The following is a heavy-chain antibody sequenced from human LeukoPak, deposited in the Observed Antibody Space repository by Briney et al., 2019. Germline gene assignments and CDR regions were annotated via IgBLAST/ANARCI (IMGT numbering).Heavy chain of an antibody. D-gene: IGHD3-16*01. Sequence: GESLKISCKTSGYSFTTYWIAWVRQMPGRGLEWMGIIYPADSETTYSPSFQGQVTLSVDKSISTAYLQWSGLKASDTAMYYCASGGWSTYASFDYWGQGTLVTVSS. CDR3: ASGGWSTYASFDY. CDR2: IYPADSET. V-gene: IGHV5-51*01. J-gene: IGHJ4*02. CDR1: GYSFTTYW.